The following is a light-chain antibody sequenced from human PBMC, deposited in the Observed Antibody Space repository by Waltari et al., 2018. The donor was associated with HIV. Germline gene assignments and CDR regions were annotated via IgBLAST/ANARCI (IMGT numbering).Light chain of an antibody. CDR1: QNIGSY. V-gene: IGKV3D-15*01. J-gene: IGKJ2*01. CDR2: AAS. CDR3: HQYNDWPRST. Sequence: VLLTQSQVTLSVSPGYRVTLSCRASQNIGSYFAWYQQKTAQSPSLLVYAASIRAPGIPARFTGSWSGTDFNLIIDGLQPDDCAVYYCHQYNDWPRSTFGQGTKVEIK.